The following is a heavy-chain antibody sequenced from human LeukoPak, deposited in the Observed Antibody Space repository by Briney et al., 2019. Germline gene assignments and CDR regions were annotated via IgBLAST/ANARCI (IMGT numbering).Heavy chain of an antibody. D-gene: IGHD3-22*01. CDR2: ISNRGST. V-gene: IGHV4-61*01. Sequence: SETLSLTCAVSVRYVNRGTFVSAWIQKPPWNGLEWIVYISNRGSTNYHPSLKRRVTISSDTSKTQFTLKLTSVTAADTAVYYCARSPSGYRFDSWGQGTLVPVSS. CDR3: ARSPSGYRFDS. CDR1: VRYVNRGTFV. J-gene: IGHJ4*02.